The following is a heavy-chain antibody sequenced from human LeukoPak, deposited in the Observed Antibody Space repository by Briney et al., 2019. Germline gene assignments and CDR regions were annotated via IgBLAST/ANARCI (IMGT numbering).Heavy chain of an antibody. V-gene: IGHV1-2*02. J-gene: IGHJ4*02. CDR2: INPNSGGT. Sequence: ATVKVSCKASGYTFTGYYMHWVRQAPGQGLEWMGWINPNSGGTNYAQKFQGRVTMTRDTSISTAYMELSRLRSDDTAVYYCAREGGGHSLGSIGYWGQGTLVTVSS. CDR3: AREGGGHSLGSIGY. CDR1: GYTFTGYY. D-gene: IGHD3-16*01.